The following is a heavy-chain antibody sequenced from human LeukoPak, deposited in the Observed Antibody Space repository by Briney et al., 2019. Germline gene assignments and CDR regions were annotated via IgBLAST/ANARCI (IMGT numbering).Heavy chain of an antibody. Sequence: ASVKVSCKASGYTFTGYYMHWVRQAPGQGLEWMGRINPNSGGTNYAQKFQGRVTMTRDTSISTAYMELSRLRSDDTAVYYRASEYYYGSGSYYIDYWGQGTLVTVSS. CDR1: GYTFTGYY. J-gene: IGHJ4*02. CDR2: INPNSGGT. D-gene: IGHD3-10*01. CDR3: ASEYYYGSGSYYIDY. V-gene: IGHV1-2*06.